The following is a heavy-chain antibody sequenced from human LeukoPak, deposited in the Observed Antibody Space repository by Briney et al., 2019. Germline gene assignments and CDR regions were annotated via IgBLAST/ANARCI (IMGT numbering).Heavy chain of an antibody. Sequence: AGGSLRLSCAASGFTFSSYAMHWVRQAPGKGLEWVAVISYDGSNKYYADSVKGRFTISRDNSKNTLYLQMNSLRAEDTAVYYCAMATYAPSAFDIWGQGTMVTVSS. CDR3: AMATYAPSAFDI. V-gene: IGHV3-30-3*01. J-gene: IGHJ3*02. CDR2: ISYDGSNK. D-gene: IGHD5-24*01. CDR1: GFTFSSYA.